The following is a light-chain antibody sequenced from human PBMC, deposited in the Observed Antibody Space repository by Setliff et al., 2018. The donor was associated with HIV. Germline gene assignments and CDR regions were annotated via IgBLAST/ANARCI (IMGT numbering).Light chain of an antibody. CDR2: EVN. CDR3: TSYTTSSTLV. Sequence: QSVLTQPASVSGSPGQSITISCTGSRSDIGAYSYVSWYQHHPGKVPKLIISEVNKRSSGVSARFSGSRTGNTASLTISGLQAEDESDYYCTSYTTSSTLVFGGGTKVTVL. V-gene: IGLV2-14*01. J-gene: IGLJ2*01. CDR1: RSDIGAYSY.